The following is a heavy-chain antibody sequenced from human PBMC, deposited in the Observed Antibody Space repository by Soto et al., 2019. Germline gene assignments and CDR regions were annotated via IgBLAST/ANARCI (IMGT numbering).Heavy chain of an antibody. CDR3: AREGDVYDFWSEYYMDV. V-gene: IGHV1-18*01. J-gene: IGHJ6*03. CDR2: ISAYNGNT. Sequence: QVQLVQSGAEVKKPGASVKVSCKASGYTFTSYGISWVRQAPGQGLEWMGWISAYNGNTNYAQKLQGRVTMTTDTSTSTAYMELRSLRSDHTAVYYCAREGDVYDFWSEYYMDVWGKGTTVTVSS. D-gene: IGHD3-3*01. CDR1: GYTFTSYG.